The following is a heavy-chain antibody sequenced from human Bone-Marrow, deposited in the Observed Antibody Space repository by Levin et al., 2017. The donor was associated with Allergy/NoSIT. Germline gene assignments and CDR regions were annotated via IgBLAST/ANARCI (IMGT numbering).Heavy chain of an antibody. V-gene: IGHV1-69*06. D-gene: IGHD4-23*01. CDR1: GGTFSSHP. Sequence: ASVKVSCNTSGGTFSSHPVNWVRQAPGQGLEWMGGIVPMFGPSVYAQKFQGRLTISADTSTGTAYMELTSLTSEDTAIYYCGRDQSVGTGIDFWGQGTMVTVSS. CDR2: IVPMFGPS. J-gene: IGHJ3*01. CDR3: GRDQSVGTGIDF.